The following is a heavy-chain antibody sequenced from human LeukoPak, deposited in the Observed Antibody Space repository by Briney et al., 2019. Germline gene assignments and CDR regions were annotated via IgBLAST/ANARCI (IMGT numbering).Heavy chain of an antibody. CDR2: INHSGST. J-gene: IGHJ3*02. CDR1: GGSFSGYY. Sequence: PSETLSLTCAVYGGSFSGYYWSWIRQPPGKGLEWIGEINHSGSTNYNPSLKSRVTISVDTSKNQFSLKLSSVTAADTAVYYCARGGFTKLKMATKAFDIWGQGTMGTVSS. CDR3: ARGGFTKLKMATKAFDI. D-gene: IGHD5-24*01. V-gene: IGHV4-34*01.